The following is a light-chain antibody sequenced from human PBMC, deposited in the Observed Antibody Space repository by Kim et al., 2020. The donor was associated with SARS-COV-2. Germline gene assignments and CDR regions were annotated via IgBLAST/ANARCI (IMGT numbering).Light chain of an antibody. V-gene: IGLV7-43*01. CDR1: PGGVTSGHY. J-gene: IGLJ1*01. CDR3: LLYYGGSYV. Sequence: PGGTVTLTWASEPGGVTSGHYPNWFQQKPGQAPRALIYRKSNKPSWTPARFSGSLLGGKAALTLSGVQPEDEAEYYCLLYYGGSYVFGTGTKVTVL. CDR2: RKS.